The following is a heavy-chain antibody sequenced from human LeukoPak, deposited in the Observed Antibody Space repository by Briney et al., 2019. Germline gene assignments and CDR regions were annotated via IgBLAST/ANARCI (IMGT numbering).Heavy chain of an antibody. J-gene: IGHJ4*02. V-gene: IGHV1-46*01. CDR2: INPSGGST. Sequence: ASVKVSCKASGYTFTSYYMHWVRQAPGQGLEWMGIINPSGGSTSYAQKFQGRVTMTRDTSTSTVYMELSSLRSEDTAVYYCAGKEWELHPFDYWGQGTLVTVSS. CDR1: GYTFTSYY. D-gene: IGHD1-26*01. CDR3: AGKEWELHPFDY.